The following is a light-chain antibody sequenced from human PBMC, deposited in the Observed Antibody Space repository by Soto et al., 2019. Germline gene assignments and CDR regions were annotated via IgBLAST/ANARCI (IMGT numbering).Light chain of an antibody. Sequence: DIQMTQSPPSLSASVGDRVTITCRASQSISSYLNWYQQKPGKAPNLLIYSTSSLPSGVPSRVSGGGSETDFSGTISTLLREDFATFLCQRSFSTPLTCGRGNRVQI. J-gene: IGKJ4*01. V-gene: IGKV1-39*01. CDR3: QRSFSTPLT. CDR2: STS. CDR1: QSISSY.